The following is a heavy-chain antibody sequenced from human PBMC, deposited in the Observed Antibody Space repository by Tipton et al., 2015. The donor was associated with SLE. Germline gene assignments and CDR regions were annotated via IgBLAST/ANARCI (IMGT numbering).Heavy chain of an antibody. V-gene: IGHV3-66*02. D-gene: IGHD3-10*01. CDR3: ARCPGRFGEPCY. CDR2: IYSGGST. CDR1: GFTVSSNY. J-gene: IGHJ4*02. Sequence: SLRLSCTASGFTVSSNYMSWVRQAPGKGLEWVSVIYSGGSTYYADSVKGRFTISRDNSKNTLYLQMNSLRAEDTAVYYCARCPGRFGEPCYWGQGTLVTVSS.